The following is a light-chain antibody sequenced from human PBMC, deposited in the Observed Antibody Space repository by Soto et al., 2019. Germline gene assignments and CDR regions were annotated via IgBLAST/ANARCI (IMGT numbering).Light chain of an antibody. J-gene: IGLJ2*01. Sequence: QSVLTQPPSVSGAPGQRVTIPCTGSSSNIGSYYDVHWYQQLPGTVPKLLIYGDNNRPSGVPDRFSGSQSGTSASLAITGLQVEDEADYSCQSYYSSLSHVVFCWGTQLTV. CDR1: SSNIGSYYD. CDR3: QSYYSSLSHVV. CDR2: GDN. V-gene: IGLV1-40*01.